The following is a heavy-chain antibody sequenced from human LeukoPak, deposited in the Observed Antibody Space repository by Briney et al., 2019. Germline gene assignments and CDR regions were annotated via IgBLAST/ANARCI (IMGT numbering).Heavy chain of an antibody. D-gene: IGHD6-13*01. V-gene: IGHV3-23*01. CDR3: AKNIAAGGD. Sequence: GGSLRLSCAASGFTFSSYAMSWVRQAPGKGLDWVSSISGSGRSTYYADSVKGRFTISRDNSKNTLYLQMNSLRAEDTAVYYCAKNIAAGGDWGQGTLVTVSS. CDR1: GFTFSSYA. J-gene: IGHJ4*02. CDR2: ISGSGRST.